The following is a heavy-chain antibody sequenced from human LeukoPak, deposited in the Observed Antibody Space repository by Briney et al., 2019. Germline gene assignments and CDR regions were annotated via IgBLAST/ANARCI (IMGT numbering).Heavy chain of an antibody. CDR2: ITNDGSST. V-gene: IGHV3-74*01. CDR1: GLTFSSHW. D-gene: IGHD5-18*01. Sequence: GGSLRLSCAASGLTFSSHWMHWVRHAPGKGLVWVSRITNDGSSTTYADSVKGRFTISRDNSKNTLYLQMNSLRAEDTAVYYCAKTLGYSYGWPGYYYYGMDVWGQGTTVTVSS. CDR3: AKTLGYSYGWPGYYYYGMDV. J-gene: IGHJ6*02.